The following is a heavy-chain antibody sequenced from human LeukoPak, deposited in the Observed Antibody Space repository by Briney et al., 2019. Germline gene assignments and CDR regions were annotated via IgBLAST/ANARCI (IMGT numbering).Heavy chain of an antibody. J-gene: IGHJ6*03. D-gene: IGHD2-15*01. CDR2: IYSCGST. V-gene: IGHV3-66*03. Sequence: GGSLRLSCAASGFTVSSNYMSWVRQAPGKGLAWVSVIYSCGSTYYADSVKGRFTISRDNSKTTLYLQMNSLRAEDTAVYYCARDITSRAYSGGSCYLDYYYYMDVWGKGTTVTVSS. CDR1: GFTVSSNY. CDR3: ARDITSRAYSGGSCYLDYYYYMDV.